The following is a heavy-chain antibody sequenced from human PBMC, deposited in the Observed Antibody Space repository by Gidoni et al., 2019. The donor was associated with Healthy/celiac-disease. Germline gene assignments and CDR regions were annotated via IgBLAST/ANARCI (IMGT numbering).Heavy chain of an antibody. CDR3: ARTPRGSYGSGSSNWFDP. CDR1: GGSIRISSYY. J-gene: IGHJ5*02. Sequence: QLQLQESGPGLVKPSETLSLTCTVSGGSIRISSYYWGWIRQPPGKGLEWIGSIYYSGSTYYNPALKSRVTISVDTSKNQFSLKLSSVTAADTAVYYCARTPRGSYGSGSSNWFDPWGQGTLVTVSS. V-gene: IGHV4-39*01. D-gene: IGHD3-10*01. CDR2: IYYSGST.